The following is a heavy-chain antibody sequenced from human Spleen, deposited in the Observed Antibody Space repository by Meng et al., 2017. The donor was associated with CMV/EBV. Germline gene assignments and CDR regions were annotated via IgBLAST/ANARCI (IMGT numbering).Heavy chain of an antibody. V-gene: IGHV1-69*10. CDR2: IIPFLGIP. CDR3: AREGLDCSANKCATKGADV. J-gene: IGHJ6*02. CDR1: EDTFSNYA. D-gene: IGHD4/OR15-4a*01. Sequence: SVKVSCKASEDTFSNYAINWVRQAPGQRPEWMGGIIPFLGIPNYAQKFQGRVTLTADKSTDTAYMELTSLRSEDTAIYYCAREGLDCSANKCATKGADVWGQGTTVTVSS.